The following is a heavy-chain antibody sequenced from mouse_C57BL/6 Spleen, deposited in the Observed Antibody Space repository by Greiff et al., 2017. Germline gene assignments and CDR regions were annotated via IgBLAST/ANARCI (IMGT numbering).Heavy chain of an antibody. V-gene: IGHV5-12*01. Sequence: EVQGVESGGGLVQPGGSLKLSCAASGFTFSDYYMYWVRQTPEKRLEWVAYISNGGGSTYYPDTVKGRFTISRDNAKNTLYLQMGRLKSEDTAMYYCARQGDYWGQGTTLTVSA. CDR1: GFTFSDYY. CDR2: ISNGGGST. J-gene: IGHJ2*01. CDR3: ARQGDY.